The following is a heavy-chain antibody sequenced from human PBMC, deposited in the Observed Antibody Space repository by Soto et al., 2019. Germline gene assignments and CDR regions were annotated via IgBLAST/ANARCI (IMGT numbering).Heavy chain of an antibody. CDR2: IWYAGSNT. Sequence: QVQLVESGGGVVQPGRSLRLSCAASGFAFHGYAMHWVRQAPGKGRGWVAIIWYAGSNTYYGDSVKGRFTISRDNSKDTVYLQMNRLRVEDTAVYYCARDLKTRHCDYWGQGIRVSVSS. CDR3: ARDLKTRHCDY. V-gene: IGHV3-33*01. J-gene: IGHJ4*02. D-gene: IGHD4-17*01. CDR1: GFAFHGYA.